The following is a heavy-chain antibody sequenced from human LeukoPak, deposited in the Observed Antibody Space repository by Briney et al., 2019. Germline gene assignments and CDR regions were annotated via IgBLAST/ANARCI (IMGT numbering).Heavy chain of an antibody. CDR1: GYFFPNAW. V-gene: IGHV3-15*01. D-gene: IGHD6-19*01. CDR3: ARQVDTSAWSPFSY. Sequence: GGSLRLSCTTSGYFFPNAWLNWVRQAPGRGLEWVGRIKSNQDGGITDYAAPVQDRFTISRDDSKNTMYLQMNNLKTEDTAVYYCARQVDTSAWSPFSYWGQGTLVTVSS. CDR2: IKSNQDGGIT. J-gene: IGHJ4*02.